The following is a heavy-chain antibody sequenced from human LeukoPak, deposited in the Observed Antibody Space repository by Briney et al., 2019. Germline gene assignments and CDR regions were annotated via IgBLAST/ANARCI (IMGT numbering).Heavy chain of an antibody. V-gene: IGHV1-69*13. CDR2: IIPIFGTA. D-gene: IGHD4-23*01. CDR1: GGTFSSYA. Sequence: SVKVSCKASGGTFSSYAISWVRQAPGQGLEWMGGIIPIFGTANCAQKFQGRVTITADESTSTAYMELSSLRSEDTAVYYCARTDYGGNSGAFDIWGQGTMVTVSS. CDR3: ARTDYGGNSGAFDI. J-gene: IGHJ3*02.